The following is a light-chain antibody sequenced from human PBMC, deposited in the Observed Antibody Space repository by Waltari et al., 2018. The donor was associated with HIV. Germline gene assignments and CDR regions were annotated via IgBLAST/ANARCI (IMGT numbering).Light chain of an antibody. CDR1: QTVSSNY. Sequence: EIVLTQSPGTLSLSPGERATLSCWASQTVSSNYFAWYQQKPGQAPRLLIYGASSKAADIPDRFSGSGSGTDFTLTISRLEPEDFAVYYCQQYGGSPLYTFGQGTKLEIK. CDR2: GAS. J-gene: IGKJ2*01. V-gene: IGKV3-20*01. CDR3: QQYGGSPLYT.